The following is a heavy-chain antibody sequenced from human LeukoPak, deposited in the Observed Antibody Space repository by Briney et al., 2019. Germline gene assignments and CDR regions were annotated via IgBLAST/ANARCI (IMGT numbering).Heavy chain of an antibody. CDR2: ISGSGGST. Sequence: PTGGSLRLSCAASGFTFSSYAMSWVRQPPGKGLEWVSAISGSGGSTYYADSVKGRFTISRDNSKNTLYLQMNSLRAEDTAVYHCAKSVPYYYDSSGYYYVTKYYFDYWGQGTLVTVSS. J-gene: IGHJ4*02. CDR1: GFTFSSYA. D-gene: IGHD3-22*01. V-gene: IGHV3-23*01. CDR3: AKSVPYYYDSSGYYYVTKYYFDY.